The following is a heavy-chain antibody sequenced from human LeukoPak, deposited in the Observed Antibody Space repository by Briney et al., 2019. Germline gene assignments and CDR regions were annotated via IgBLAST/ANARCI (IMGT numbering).Heavy chain of an antibody. Sequence: GGSLRLSCAASGLTFSNYAMSWDRQAPGKGLEWVSGISGSGGSTYYADSVKGRFTISRDNSKNTVYLQMNSLTSDDTAVYYCAIGGTVTPDYWGQGTLVTVSS. J-gene: IGHJ4*02. CDR3: AIGGTVTPDY. CDR1: GLTFSNYA. CDR2: ISGSGGST. V-gene: IGHV3-23*01. D-gene: IGHD4-17*01.